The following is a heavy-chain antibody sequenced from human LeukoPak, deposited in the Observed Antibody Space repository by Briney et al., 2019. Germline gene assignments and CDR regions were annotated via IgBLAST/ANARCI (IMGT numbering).Heavy chain of an antibody. CDR2: IFPGDSHT. D-gene: IGHD5-18*01. CDR1: GYSFTNYW. Sequence: GESLKICGKGSGYSFTNYWIAWVRQMPGKGLEWMGIIFPGDSHTRYSPSFQGQVTISADKSISTAYLQWNSLKASDTAMYYCARRHRRGAYTYGVDYWGQGTPVTVSS. J-gene: IGHJ4*02. CDR3: ARRHRRGAYTYGVDY. V-gene: IGHV5-51*01.